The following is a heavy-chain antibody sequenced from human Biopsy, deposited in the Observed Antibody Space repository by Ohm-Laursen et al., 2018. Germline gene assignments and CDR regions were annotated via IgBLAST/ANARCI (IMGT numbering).Heavy chain of an antibody. V-gene: IGHV4-4*07. CDR1: GASISSYY. Sequence: SDTLSLTCTVSGASISSYYWTWIRQPAGKGLEWIGHNYKGGNTNHNPALKSRVSMSVDTSKNQLSLTLRSVTAADTAVYYCARDLPSSYYYAMDVWGQGTTVTVSS. CDR3: ARDLPSSYYYAMDV. J-gene: IGHJ6*02. CDR2: NYKGGNT.